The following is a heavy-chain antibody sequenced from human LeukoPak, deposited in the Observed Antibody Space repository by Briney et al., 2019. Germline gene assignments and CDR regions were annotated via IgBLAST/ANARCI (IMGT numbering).Heavy chain of an antibody. J-gene: IGHJ6*03. CDR1: GDSISSYY. CDR3: ARHIATRLASAYYYYMNV. V-gene: IGHV4-59*13. CDR2: IYYTGST. Sequence: SETLSLTCTVSGDSISSYYWSWVRQPPGKGLEYIGHIYYTGSTYYNPSLSSRVTMSLDTSKNQFSLKVSSVTAAGTAVYYCARHIATRLASAYYYYMNVWGKGTTVTVSS. D-gene: IGHD6-6*01.